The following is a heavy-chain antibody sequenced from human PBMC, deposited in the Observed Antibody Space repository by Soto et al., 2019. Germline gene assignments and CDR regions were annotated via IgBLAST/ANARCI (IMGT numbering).Heavy chain of an antibody. CDR2: INHSGST. CDR3: ARGRGGNGSGSYWNY. CDR1: GGSFSGYY. Sequence: KPSETLSLTCAVYGGSFSGYYWSWIRQPPGKGLEWIGEINHSGSTNYNPSLKSRVTISVDTSKNQFSLKLSSVTAADTAVYYCARGRGGNGSGSYWNYWGQGTLVTVS. J-gene: IGHJ4*02. D-gene: IGHD3-10*01. V-gene: IGHV4-34*01.